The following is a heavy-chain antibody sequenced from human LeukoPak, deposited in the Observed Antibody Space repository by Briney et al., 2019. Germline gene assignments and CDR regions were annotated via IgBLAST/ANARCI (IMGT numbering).Heavy chain of an antibody. V-gene: IGHV4-59*01. D-gene: IGHD5-18*01. J-gene: IGHJ6*03. CDR1: GFTFSSYW. Sequence: GSLRLSCAASGFTFSSYWMTWVRQAPGKGLEWIGYIYYSGSTNYNPSLKSRVTISVDTSKNQFSLKLSSVTAADTAVYYCARESYSYGPRVEYYMDVWGKGTTVTVSS. CDR3: ARESYSYGPRVEYYMDV. CDR2: IYYSGST.